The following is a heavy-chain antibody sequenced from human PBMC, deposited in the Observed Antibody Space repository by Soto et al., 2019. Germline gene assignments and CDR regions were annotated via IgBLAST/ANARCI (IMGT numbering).Heavy chain of an antibody. J-gene: IGHJ4*02. D-gene: IGHD1-20*01. CDR3: ATVHNTSRSFNF. CDR1: GLTFSVSA. V-gene: IGHV3-23*01. Sequence: EVQLLESGGGLVQPGGSLRLSCVASGLTFSVSAMTWVRQAPGKWLEWVSTTGLSGRTTYYGYSVKGRFTVSRDNSNNTLYLQMSSLRAEDTAVYYCATVHNTSRSFNFWGRGTLVTVSS. CDR2: TGLSGRTT.